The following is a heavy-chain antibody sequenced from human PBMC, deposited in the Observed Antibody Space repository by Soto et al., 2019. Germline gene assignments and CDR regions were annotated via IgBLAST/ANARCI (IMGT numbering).Heavy chain of an antibody. Sequence: QVQLQESGPGLVKPSETLSLTCTVSGGSISSYYWSWIRQPPGKGLEWIGYIYYSGSTNYNPSLKXRXTXXVDTSKNQFSLKLSSVTAADTAVYYCARDEWAFDIWGQGTMVTVSS. D-gene: IGHD3-3*01. J-gene: IGHJ3*02. CDR3: ARDEWAFDI. V-gene: IGHV4-59*01. CDR1: GGSISSYY. CDR2: IYYSGST.